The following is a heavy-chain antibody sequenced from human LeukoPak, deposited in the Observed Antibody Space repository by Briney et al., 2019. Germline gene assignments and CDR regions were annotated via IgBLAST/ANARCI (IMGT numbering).Heavy chain of an antibody. CDR1: GDSSSNSIYY. Sequence: SSETLSLTCTVSGDSSSNSIYYWGWIRQPPGRGLEWIGSIDYSGSTYYNPSLKSRATISIDMSKNQFSLKLNSVTAADTAVYYCAREYTLYRSGWFLDYWGQGTVVTVSS. CDR3: AREYTLYRSGWFLDY. D-gene: IGHD6-19*01. CDR2: IDYSGST. V-gene: IGHV4-39*07. J-gene: IGHJ4*02.